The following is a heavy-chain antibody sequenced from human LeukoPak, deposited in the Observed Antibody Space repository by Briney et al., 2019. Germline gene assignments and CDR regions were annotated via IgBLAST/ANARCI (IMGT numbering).Heavy chain of an antibody. Sequence: GGSLRLSCAASGFTFSTYWMHWVRQAPGKGRLWVSFINNDGSTTSYADSVRGRFTISRDNAKNTLYLQMNSLRAEDTAVYYCANSISVAGTYAFNIWGQGTMVTVSS. D-gene: IGHD6-19*01. CDR3: ANSISVAGTYAFNI. CDR1: GFTFSTYW. CDR2: INNDGSTT. J-gene: IGHJ3*02. V-gene: IGHV3-74*01.